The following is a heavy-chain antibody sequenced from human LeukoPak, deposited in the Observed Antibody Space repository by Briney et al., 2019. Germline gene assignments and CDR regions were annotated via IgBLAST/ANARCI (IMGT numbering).Heavy chain of an antibody. CDR1: GFTFSSYG. CDR2: ISYDGSNK. CDR3: ARGQSARLGYCSRTSCRKRVYNWFDP. D-gene: IGHD2-2*01. Sequence: GGSLRLSRAASGFTFSSYGMHWVRQAPGKGLEWVAVISYDGSNKYYADSVKGRFTISRDNSKNTLYLQMNSLRAEDTAVYYCARGQSARLGYCSRTSCRKRVYNWFDPWGQGTLVTVSS. V-gene: IGHV3-30*03. J-gene: IGHJ5*02.